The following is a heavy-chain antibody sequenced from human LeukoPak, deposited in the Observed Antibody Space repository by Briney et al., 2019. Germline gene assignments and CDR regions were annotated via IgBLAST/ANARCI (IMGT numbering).Heavy chain of an antibody. D-gene: IGHD2-15*01. Sequence: PSETLSLTCAVYGASFTDYYWSWIRQPPGKGLEWIGEINHSGIIKYNPSLKSRVTISVDTSKKQFSLRLGSVTAADTAVFYCARGGGRSCSGDSCFLSWFDPWGQGTLVTVSS. CDR2: INHSGII. CDR1: GASFTDYY. V-gene: IGHV4-34*01. J-gene: IGHJ5*02. CDR3: ARGGGRSCSGDSCFLSWFDP.